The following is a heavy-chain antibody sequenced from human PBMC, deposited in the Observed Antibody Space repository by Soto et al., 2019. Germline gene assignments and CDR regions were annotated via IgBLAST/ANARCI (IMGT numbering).Heavy chain of an antibody. CDR1: GFTVSSNY. CDR2: IYSGGST. V-gene: IGHV3-53*04. CDR3: ARGGLAARSPFDY. J-gene: IGHJ4*02. Sequence: EVQLVESGGGLVQPGGSLRLSCAASGFTVSSNYMSWVRQAPGKGLEWVSVIYSGGSTYYADSVKGRFTISRHNSKNTLYLQMNSLRAEDTAVYYCARGGLAARSPFDYWGQGILVTVSS. D-gene: IGHD6-6*01.